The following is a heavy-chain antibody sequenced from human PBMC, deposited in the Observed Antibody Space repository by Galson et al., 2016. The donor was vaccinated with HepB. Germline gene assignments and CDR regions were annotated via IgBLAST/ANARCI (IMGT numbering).Heavy chain of an antibody. J-gene: IGHJ4*02. CDR2: AFYSGIT. V-gene: IGHV4-59*08. CDR3: ARGEGYNLY. D-gene: IGHD5-24*01. CDR1: GVSISSYY. Sequence: SETLSLTCTVSGVSISSYYWSWFRQPPEKGLEWIGHAFYSGITNYNPSLKSRVTISIDTSKNQFSLKLSSVTAADTAVYYCARGEGYNLYWGQGTLVTVSS.